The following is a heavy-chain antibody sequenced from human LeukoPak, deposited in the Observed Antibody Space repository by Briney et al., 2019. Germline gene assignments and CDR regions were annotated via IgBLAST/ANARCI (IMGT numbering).Heavy chain of an antibody. CDR2: IQSKTGGGTI. D-gene: IGHD7-27*01. CDR3: TTSRTATGEKNY. J-gene: IGHJ4*02. Sequence: GGSLRLSCAASGFSFSDAWIRWVRQAPGEGLEWVGRIQSKTGGGTIDYAAPVKDRFTISKDDSKDTVYLQMNTLKTEDTAVYYCTTSRTATGEKNYWGQGTLVTVSS. V-gene: IGHV3-15*01. CDR1: GFSFSDAW.